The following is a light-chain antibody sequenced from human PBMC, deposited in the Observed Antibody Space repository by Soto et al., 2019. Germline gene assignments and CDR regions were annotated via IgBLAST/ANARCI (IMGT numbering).Light chain of an antibody. CDR2: EVT. Sequence: QSALTQPASVSGSPGQSITISCTGTSSDVGGYNYVSWYQQHPGKAPKLIIYEVTNRPSGVSGRFSGSKSGNTASLTISGLQAEDEAAYYCSSFTTSSTLGVFGGGTKLTVL. J-gene: IGLJ3*02. V-gene: IGLV2-14*01. CDR1: SSDVGGYNY. CDR3: SSFTTSSTLGV.